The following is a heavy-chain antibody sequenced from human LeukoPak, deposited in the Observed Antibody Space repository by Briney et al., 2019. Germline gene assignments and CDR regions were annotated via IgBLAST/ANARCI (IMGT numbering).Heavy chain of an antibody. CDR3: ARDAGRNNWNYRYFDY. D-gene: IGHD1-7*01. Sequence: GASVKVSCKASRHTFTGYYMHWVRQAPGQGVEWMGWINPNSGGTNYAQQSQGRVTMTRETSLSTAHMELSRLRPDGTAVYYCARDAGRNNWNYRYFDYWGQGALVTLSS. V-gene: IGHV1-2*02. CDR1: RHTFTGYY. J-gene: IGHJ4*02. CDR2: INPNSGGT.